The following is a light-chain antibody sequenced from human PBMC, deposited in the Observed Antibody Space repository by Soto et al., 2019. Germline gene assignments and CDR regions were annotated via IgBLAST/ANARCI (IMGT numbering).Light chain of an antibody. V-gene: IGKV1-39*01. J-gene: IGKJ1*01. CDR2: AAS. CDR1: RNVRNY. CDR3: HQTYHAPMT. Sequence: DIQMTQSPSSLSASVGDTVTITCRASRNVRNYLNWYQQKPGKAPQLLIFAASTLQSGVPSRFRGSGPGTDFTLTISSLRPEDFATCSCHQTYHAPMTFSQGTNVEIK.